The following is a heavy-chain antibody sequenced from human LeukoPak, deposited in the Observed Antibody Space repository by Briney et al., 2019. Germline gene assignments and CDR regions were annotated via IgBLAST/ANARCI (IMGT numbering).Heavy chain of an antibody. CDR1: GFTFGSDG. J-gene: IGHJ2*01. CDR3: AKNLLGSEAFSWYFDL. CDR2: ISASGGGT. D-gene: IGHD1-26*01. Sequence: GGSLRLSCAASGFTFGSDGMSWVRQAPGKGLEWVSSISASGGGTVYADSVKGRVTISRDNSKNTLYLQMHSLRAEDTAVYSCAKNLLGSEAFSWYFDLWGRGTLVTVSS. V-gene: IGHV3-23*01.